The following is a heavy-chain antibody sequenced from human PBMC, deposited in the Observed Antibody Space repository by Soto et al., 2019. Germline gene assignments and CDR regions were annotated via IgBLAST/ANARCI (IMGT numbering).Heavy chain of an antibody. J-gene: IGHJ4*02. CDR1: GGSVSSGSYY. CDR3: AREIAGPSYFDY. Sequence: PSETLSLTCTVSGGSVSSGSYYWSWIRQPPWKGLVWIGYIYYSGSTNYNPSLKSRVTISVDTSKNQFSLKLSSVTAADTAVYYCAREIAGPSYFDYWGQGTLVTVSS. CDR2: IYYSGST. V-gene: IGHV4-61*01. D-gene: IGHD6-13*01.